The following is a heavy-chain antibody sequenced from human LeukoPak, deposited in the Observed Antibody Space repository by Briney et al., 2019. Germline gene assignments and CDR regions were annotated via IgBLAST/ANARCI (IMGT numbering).Heavy chain of an antibody. CDR2: MFFTGDT. Sequence: PSETLSLTCTVSGGSISSHYWAWLRQPPGKGLEGIGWMFFTGDTNYNPSLKSRVTISVDHSKNQFSLKLTSVTAADTAVYYCAKEGNDYGANSIDYWGQGTLVTVSS. D-gene: IGHD4-23*01. V-gene: IGHV4-59*11. J-gene: IGHJ4*02. CDR3: AKEGNDYGANSIDY. CDR1: GGSISSHY.